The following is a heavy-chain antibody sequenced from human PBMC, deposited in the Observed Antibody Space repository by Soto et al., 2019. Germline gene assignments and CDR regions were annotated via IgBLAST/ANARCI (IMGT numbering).Heavy chain of an antibody. V-gene: IGHV4-30-4*01. J-gene: IGHJ6*02. D-gene: IGHD3-3*01. CDR3: VREWSPTLYFYHGMDV. Sequence: PSETLSLTCAVSGGSISSGDFYWSWIRQPPGKVLEWIGYLYYSGSTYYNPSLKSRVTISIDTSKSQLSLKLTSVTDADTAVYYCVREWSPTLYFYHGMDVWGQGATVTVS. CDR1: GGSISSGDFY. CDR2: LYYSGST.